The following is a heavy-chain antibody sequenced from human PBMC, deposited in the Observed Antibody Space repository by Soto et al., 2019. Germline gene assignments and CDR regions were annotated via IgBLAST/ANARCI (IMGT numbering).Heavy chain of an antibody. V-gene: IGHV4-59*08. J-gene: IGHJ4*02. CDR3: AGRWGWSVDY. D-gene: IGHD6-19*01. CDR1: GGSISSYY. CDR2: IYYSGST. Sequence: QVQLQESGPGLVKPSETLSLTCTVSGGSISSYYWSWIRQPPGKGLEWIGYIYYSGSTNYNPSLNTRVSIPVAASTNQFPLKLRSSTAADTAVYYCAGRWGWSVDYWGQGTLVTVSS.